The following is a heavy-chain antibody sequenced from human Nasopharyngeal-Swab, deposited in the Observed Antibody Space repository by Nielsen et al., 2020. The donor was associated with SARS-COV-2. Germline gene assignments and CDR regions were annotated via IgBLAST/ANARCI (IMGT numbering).Heavy chain of an antibody. J-gene: IGHJ4*02. D-gene: IGHD3-10*01. V-gene: IGHV3-48*02. CDR1: GFTFGAYN. CDR2: ISRRSDTI. CDR3: ARAPDSSTYGLRY. Sequence: GGSLRLSCAASGFTFGAYNINWVRQAPGKGLEWVSYISRRSDTIYYADSVKGRFTISRDNVKNSLYLQMNSLRDEDTAVYYCARAPDSSTYGLRYWGLGTLVTVSS.